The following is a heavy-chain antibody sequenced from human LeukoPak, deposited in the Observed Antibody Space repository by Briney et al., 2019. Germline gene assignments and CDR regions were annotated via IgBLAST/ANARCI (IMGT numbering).Heavy chain of an antibody. CDR2: IYYSGST. J-gene: IGHJ6*03. CDR1: GGSISSHY. Sequence: PSETLSLTCTVSGGSISSHYWSWIRQPPGNGLEWIGYIYYSGSTNYNPSLKSRVTISVDTSKNQFSLKLSSVTAADTAVYYCARGSRCSGGSCYAYYYYYMDVWGKGTTVTVSS. V-gene: IGHV4-59*11. CDR3: ARGSRCSGGSCYAYYYYYMDV. D-gene: IGHD2-15*01.